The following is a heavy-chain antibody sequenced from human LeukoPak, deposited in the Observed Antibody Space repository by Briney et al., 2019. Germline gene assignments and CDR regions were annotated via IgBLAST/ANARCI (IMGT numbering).Heavy chain of an antibody. Sequence: GESLQTSCKGSGYSFTSYWIGWVRQMPGKGLEWMGIIYPGDSDTRYSPSFQGQVTISVDKSISTAYLQWSSLKASDTAMYYCARRGTYYDSSGYPFDYWGQGTLVTVSS. V-gene: IGHV5-51*01. CDR3: ARRGTYYDSSGYPFDY. J-gene: IGHJ4*02. CDR2: IYPGDSDT. D-gene: IGHD3-22*01. CDR1: GYSFTSYW.